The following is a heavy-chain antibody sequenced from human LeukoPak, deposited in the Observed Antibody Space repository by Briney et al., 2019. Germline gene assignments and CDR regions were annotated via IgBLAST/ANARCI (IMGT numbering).Heavy chain of an antibody. V-gene: IGHV3-30*01. CDR1: GFTFSGYA. D-gene: IGHD1-7*01. CDR2: ISSDGSNK. Sequence: GRSLRLSCAASGFTFSGYAMHWVRQAAGKGLEWVAVISSDGSNKYYADSVKGQFTISRDNSNNTSYLQMNSLRPEDTAVYYCARGAGTTVYYMDVWGKGTTVTVSS. CDR3: ARGAGTTVYYMDV. J-gene: IGHJ6*03.